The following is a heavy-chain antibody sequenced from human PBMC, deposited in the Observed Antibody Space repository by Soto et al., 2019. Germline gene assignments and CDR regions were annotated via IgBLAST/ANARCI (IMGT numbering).Heavy chain of an antibody. D-gene: IGHD6-13*01. J-gene: IGHJ4*02. Sequence: GGSLRLSCAASGFTFSSSWMHWVRQAPGKGLVWVSRINSDGSTTTYADSVKGRFTISRDNGKNTLYLQMTSLRAEDTAVYYCGRALGSWADYWGQGTLVTVSS. CDR2: INSDGSTT. CDR1: GFTFSSSW. CDR3: GRALGSWADY. V-gene: IGHV3-74*01.